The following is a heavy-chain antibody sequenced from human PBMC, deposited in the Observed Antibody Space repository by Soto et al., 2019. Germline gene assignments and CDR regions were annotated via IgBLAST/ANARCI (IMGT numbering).Heavy chain of an antibody. Sequence: SVKDSCKASGGTFSSYAISWVRQAPGQGLEWMGGIIPIFGTANYAQKFQGRVTITADKSTSTAYMELSSLRSEDTAVYYCARDRDSSTFGVGYYYYGMDVWGQGTTVTVSS. V-gene: IGHV1-69*06. J-gene: IGHJ6*02. D-gene: IGHD6-13*01. CDR2: IIPIFGTA. CDR1: GGTFSSYA. CDR3: ARDRDSSTFGVGYYYYGMDV.